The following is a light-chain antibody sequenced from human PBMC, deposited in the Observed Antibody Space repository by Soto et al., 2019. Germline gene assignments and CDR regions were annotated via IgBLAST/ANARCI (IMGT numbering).Light chain of an antibody. CDR1: QSVSSSY. Sequence: EIVLTQSPGTRSLYPGERATLSCRASQSVSSSYLAWYQQKPGQAPRLLIYGASSRATGIPDRFSGSGSGTDFTLTISRLEPEDFAVYYCQQYGRTVTFGQGTRLEI. J-gene: IGKJ5*01. CDR2: GAS. V-gene: IGKV3-20*01. CDR3: QQYGRTVT.